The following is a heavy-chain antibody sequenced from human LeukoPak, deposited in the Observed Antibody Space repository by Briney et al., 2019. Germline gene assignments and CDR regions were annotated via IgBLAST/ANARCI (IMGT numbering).Heavy chain of an antibody. CDR3: AGERHDYGDYVSSDY. V-gene: IGHV4-34*01. D-gene: IGHD4-17*01. CDR2: INHSGST. Sequence: PSETLSLTCAVYGGSFSGYYWSWIRQPPGKGLEWMGEINHSGSTNYNPSLKSRVTISVDTSKNQFSLKLSSVTAADTAVYYCAGERHDYGDYVSSDYWGQGTLVTVSS. CDR1: GGSFSGYY. J-gene: IGHJ4*02.